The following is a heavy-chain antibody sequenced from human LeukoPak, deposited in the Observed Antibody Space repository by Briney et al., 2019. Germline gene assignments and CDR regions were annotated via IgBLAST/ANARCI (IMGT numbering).Heavy chain of an antibody. CDR1: GGSFSGYS. V-gene: IGHV4-34*01. D-gene: IGHD5-18*01. CDR2: INHSGST. Sequence: SETLSLTCAVYGGSFSGYSWSWIRQPPGKGLEWIGEINHSGSTNYNPSLKSRVTISVDTSKNQFSLNLTSVTAADTAVYYCARLRGYSYGWVDYWGQGTLVTVSS. CDR3: ARLRGYSYGWVDY. J-gene: IGHJ4*02.